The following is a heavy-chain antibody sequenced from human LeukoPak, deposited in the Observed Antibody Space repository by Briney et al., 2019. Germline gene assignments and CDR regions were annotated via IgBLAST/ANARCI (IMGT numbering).Heavy chain of an antibody. CDR2: ISGSGGST. V-gene: IGHV3-23*01. Sequence: GGSLRLSCAASGFTFNNYWMSWVRQAPGKGLEWVSAISGSGGSTYYADSVKGRFTISRDNSKNTLYLQMNSLRAEDTAVYYCAKARTPFTSTPRAFGYWGQGTLVTVSS. CDR1: GFTFNNYW. J-gene: IGHJ4*02. D-gene: IGHD3-3*01. CDR3: AKARTPFTSTPRAFGY.